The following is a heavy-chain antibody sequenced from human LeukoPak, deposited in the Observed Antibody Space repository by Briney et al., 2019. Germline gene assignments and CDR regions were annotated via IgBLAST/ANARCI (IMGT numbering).Heavy chain of an antibody. J-gene: IGHJ6*03. CDR2: IYTSGST. CDR3: ARAVGGTTFPGEYYNYYMDV. CDR1: GGSISSGSYY. V-gene: IGHV4-61*02. D-gene: IGHD1-26*01. Sequence: SETLSLTCTVSGGSISSGSYYWSWIRQPAGKGLEWIGRIYTSGSTNYNPSLKSRVTISVDTSKNQFSLKLSSVTAADTAVYYCARAVGGTTFPGEYYNYYMDVWGKGTTVTISS.